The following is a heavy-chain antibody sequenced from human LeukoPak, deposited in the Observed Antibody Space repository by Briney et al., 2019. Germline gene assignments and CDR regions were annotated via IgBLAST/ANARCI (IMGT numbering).Heavy chain of an antibody. CDR2: ISSSSSYI. CDR3: AGLPYYDSSGYTATDAFDI. D-gene: IGHD3-22*01. J-gene: IGHJ3*02. Sequence: GGSLRLSCAASGFTFSSYSMNWVRQAPGKGLEWVSSISSSSSYIYYADSVKGRFTISRDNAKNSLYLQMNSLRAEDMAVYYCAGLPYYDSSGYTATDAFDIWGQGTMVTVSS. CDR1: GFTFSSYS. V-gene: IGHV3-21*01.